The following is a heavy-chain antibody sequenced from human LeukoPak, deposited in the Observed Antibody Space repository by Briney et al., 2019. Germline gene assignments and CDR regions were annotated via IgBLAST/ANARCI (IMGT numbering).Heavy chain of an antibody. V-gene: IGHV1-69*11. Sequence: SVKVSCKASGGVFTTYAVSWVRQAPGQGLEWMGSIIPFLGTTNYAQKFQGSVTITADEPTRTAYMELTYVRSDDTAVYYCTIIPNVILFTHYFEYWGQGTLVTVSS. D-gene: IGHD2-21*01. CDR3: TIIPNVILFTHYFEY. CDR2: IIPFLGTT. J-gene: IGHJ4*02. CDR1: GGVFTTYA.